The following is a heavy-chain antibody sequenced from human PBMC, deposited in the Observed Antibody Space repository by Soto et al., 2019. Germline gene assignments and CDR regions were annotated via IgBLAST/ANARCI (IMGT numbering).Heavy chain of an antibody. D-gene: IGHD3-22*01. CDR2: ISFDGHNE. CDR3: VKDLISMLVVGTDPGHEFDH. CDR1: GFTFSQYG. J-gene: IGHJ4*02. V-gene: IGHV3-30*18. Sequence: QVHLVESGGGVVQPGRSLRLSCAASGFTFSQYGMHWVRQAPGKGLEWVAVISFDGHNEYYADSVKGRFTISRDNSKNTLYLQINSPIAEDTAFYYCVKDLISMLVVGTDPGHEFDHWGQGTLVTVSS.